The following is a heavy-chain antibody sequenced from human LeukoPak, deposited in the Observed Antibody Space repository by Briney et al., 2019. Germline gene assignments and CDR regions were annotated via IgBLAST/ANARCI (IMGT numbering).Heavy chain of an antibody. CDR2: TNHNSGGT. V-gene: IGHV1-2*02. D-gene: IGHD5-24*01. J-gene: IGHJ4*02. CDR1: GYTFTGYY. CDR3: ARVSKRWLQFDY. Sequence: ASVKVSCKASGYTFTGYYMHWVRQAPGQGLEWMGWTNHNSGGTNYAQKFQGRVTMTRDTSISTAYMELSRLRSDDTAVYYCARVSKRWLQFDYWGQGTLVTVSS.